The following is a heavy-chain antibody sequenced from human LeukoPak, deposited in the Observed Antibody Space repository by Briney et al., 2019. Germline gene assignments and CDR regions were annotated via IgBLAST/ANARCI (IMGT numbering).Heavy chain of an antibody. V-gene: IGHV4-59*08. D-gene: IGHD3-10*01. CDR1: GGSISSYY. Sequence: SETLSLTCTVSGGSISSYYWSWIRQPPGKGLGWIGYIYYSGSTNYNPSLKSRVTISVDTSKNQCSLKLSSVTAADTAVYYCARHRYGSGSDYWGQGTLVTVSS. J-gene: IGHJ4*02. CDR3: ARHRYGSGSDY. CDR2: IYYSGST.